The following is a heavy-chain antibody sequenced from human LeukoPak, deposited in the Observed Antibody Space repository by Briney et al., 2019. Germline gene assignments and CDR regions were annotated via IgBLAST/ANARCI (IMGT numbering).Heavy chain of an antibody. CDR2: IYYSGST. Sequence: SETLSLTCTVSGGSISSYYWSWIRQPPGKGLEWIAYIYYSGSTNYNPSLKSRVTISADTSKNQFSLKLSSVTAADAAVYYCARAHGYYYMDVWGKGTTVTVSS. CDR1: GGSISSYY. V-gene: IGHV4-59*01. J-gene: IGHJ6*03. CDR3: ARAHGYYYMDV.